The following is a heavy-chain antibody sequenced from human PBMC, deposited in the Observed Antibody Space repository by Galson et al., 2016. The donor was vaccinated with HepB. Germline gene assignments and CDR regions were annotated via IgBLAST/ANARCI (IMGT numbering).Heavy chain of an antibody. Sequence: SGAEVKKPGESLKISCKGSGYSFTNYWIGWVRQMPGKGLEWMGMIHPDDSDTKYSPSFQGQVTMLADKSISTAYLQWSSLKASDTAMYYCARFSCSGWGSVDYWGQGTLVTVSS. CDR2: IHPDDSDT. CDR3: ARFSCSGWGSVDY. D-gene: IGHD6-19*01. J-gene: IGHJ4*02. CDR1: GYSFTNYW. V-gene: IGHV5-51*01.